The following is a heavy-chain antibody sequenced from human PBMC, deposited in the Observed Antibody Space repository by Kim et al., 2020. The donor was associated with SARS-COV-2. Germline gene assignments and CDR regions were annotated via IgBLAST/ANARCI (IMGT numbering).Heavy chain of an antibody. Sequence: GGSLRLSCAASGFTFSSYSMNWVRQAPGKGLEWVSSISSSSSYIYYADSVKGRFTISRDNAKNSLYLQMNSLRAEDTAVYYCARDWRDSGYVVYYYYYGMDVWGQGTTVTVSS. CDR2: ISSSSSYI. J-gene: IGHJ6*02. V-gene: IGHV3-21*01. CDR3: ARDWRDSGYVVYYYYYGMDV. D-gene: IGHD5-12*01. CDR1: GFTFSSYS.